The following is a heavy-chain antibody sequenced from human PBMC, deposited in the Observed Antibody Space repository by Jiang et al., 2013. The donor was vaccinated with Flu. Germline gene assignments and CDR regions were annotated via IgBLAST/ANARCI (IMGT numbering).Heavy chain of an antibody. CDR3: ARVVTMIVVGIDAFDI. CDR1: GGSISSGSYY. CDR2: IYTSGST. Sequence: GPGLVKPSQTLSLTCTVSGGSISSGSYYWSWIRQPAGKGLEWIGRIYTSGSTNYNPSLKSRVTISVDTSKNQFSLKLSSVTAADTAVYYCARVVTMIVVGIDAFDIWGQGQWSPSLQ. V-gene: IGHV4-61*02. D-gene: IGHD3-22*01. J-gene: IGHJ3*02.